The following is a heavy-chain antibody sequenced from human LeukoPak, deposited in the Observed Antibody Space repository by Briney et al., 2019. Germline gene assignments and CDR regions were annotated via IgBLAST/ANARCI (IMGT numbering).Heavy chain of an antibody. J-gene: IGHJ6*02. D-gene: IGHD4-17*01. CDR2: ISSSGSTI. Sequence: GGSLRLSCAASGFTFSDYYMSWIRQAPGKGLEWVSYISSSGSTIYYADSVKGRFTISRDNSKNTLYLQMNSLRAEDTAVYYCARDNGDFHMDVWGQGTTVTVSS. V-gene: IGHV3-11*04. CDR3: ARDNGDFHMDV. CDR1: GFTFSDYY.